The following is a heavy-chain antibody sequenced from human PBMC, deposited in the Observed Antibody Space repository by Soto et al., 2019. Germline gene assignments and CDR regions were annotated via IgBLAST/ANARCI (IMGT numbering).Heavy chain of an antibody. CDR1: GFTFSTYG. CDR3: AKSHRPTAPFDY. Sequence: GGSLRLSCAASGFTFSTYGMSWVRQAPGKGLEWVSGISASGGSTYYADSVKGRFTISRDNSKSTMYLQMNSLRAEDTALYYCAKSHRPTAPFDYWGQGTLVTVSS. V-gene: IGHV3-23*01. CDR2: ISASGGST. J-gene: IGHJ4*02.